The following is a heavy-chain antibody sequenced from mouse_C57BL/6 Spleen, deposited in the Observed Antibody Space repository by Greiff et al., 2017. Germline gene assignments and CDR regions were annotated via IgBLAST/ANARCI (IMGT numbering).Heavy chain of an antibody. V-gene: IGHV1-9*01. CDR2: ILPGSGST. D-gene: IGHD2-3*01. Sequence: VKLMESGAELMKPWASVKLSCKATGYTFTGYWIEWVKQRPGHGLEWIGEILPGSGSTNYNEKFKGKATVTADTPSNTAYMQLSSLTTEDSAIYYCARRLLHCYAMEYWGQGTSVTVSA. J-gene: IGHJ4*01. CDR3: ARRLLHCYAMEY. CDR1: GYTFTGYW.